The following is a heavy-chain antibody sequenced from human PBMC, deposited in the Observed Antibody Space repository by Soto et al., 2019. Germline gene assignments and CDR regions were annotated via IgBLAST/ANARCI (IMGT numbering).Heavy chain of an antibody. CDR2: IIPLFGTP. V-gene: IGHV1-69*01. J-gene: IGHJ5*01. CDR1: GATFSTTG. CDR3: ARASPVICGGDPCYRLDSSFAS. D-gene: IGHD2-21*02. Sequence: QVQLVQSGAEVRKPGPSLRVSCKSSGATFSTTGISWVRQAPGQGLEWMGGIIPLFGTPKYARKFQGRVSITAHESTNTVYMELNSLRPDDAAVYYCARASPVICGGDPCYRLDSSFASWGQGSLVIVSS.